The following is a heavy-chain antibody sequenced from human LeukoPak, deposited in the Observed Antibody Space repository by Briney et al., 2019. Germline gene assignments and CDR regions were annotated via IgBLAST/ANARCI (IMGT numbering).Heavy chain of an antibody. CDR2: IYHSGST. Sequence: SETLSLTCAVSRYSISSGYYWGWIRQPPGKGLEWIGSIYHSGSTYYNPSLKSRVTISVDTSKNQFSLKLSSVTAADTAVYYCARGEFWSGYYPPDYFDYWGQGTLVTVSS. J-gene: IGHJ4*02. CDR1: RYSISSGYY. D-gene: IGHD3-3*01. CDR3: ARGEFWSGYYPPDYFDY. V-gene: IGHV4-38-2*01.